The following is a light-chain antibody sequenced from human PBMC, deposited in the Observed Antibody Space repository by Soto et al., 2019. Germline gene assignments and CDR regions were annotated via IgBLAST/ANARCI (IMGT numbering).Light chain of an antibody. V-gene: IGKV3-20*01. CDR1: QSIASSY. CDR3: QLYGSSPRFT. Sequence: EIVLTQSPGTLSLSPGERATLSCRASQSIASSYLAWFQQKPGQAPRLLIYGASSRATGIPDRFSGSGSRTDFTLTITRLEPEDFAVYYCQLYGSSPRFTFGPGTKVDIK. CDR2: GAS. J-gene: IGKJ3*01.